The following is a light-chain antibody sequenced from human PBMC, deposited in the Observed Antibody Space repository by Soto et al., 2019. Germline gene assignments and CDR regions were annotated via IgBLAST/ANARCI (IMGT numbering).Light chain of an antibody. CDR2: EAS. V-gene: IGKV3-11*01. CDR3: QQRSDWPWT. J-gene: IGKJ1*01. CDR1: QRVSSY. Sequence: EIVLTQSPATLSLSPGERATLSCRAGQRVSSYLAWYQQKPGQAPRLLMYEASNRATGIPATFSGGGSGTDFTLTISSLEPEDFAVYYCQQRSDWPWTFGQGTKVDI.